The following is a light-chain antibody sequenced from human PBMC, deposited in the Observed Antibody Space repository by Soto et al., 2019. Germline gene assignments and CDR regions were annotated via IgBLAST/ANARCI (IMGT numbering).Light chain of an antibody. J-gene: IGKJ1*01. Sequence: EIVLTQSPGTLSLSPGERATLSCRASQTISKSYIAWYQQKSGQAPRLLVYAASSRAAGIPDRFSGSGSGTDFTLIISRLEPEDFGVYYCLQDSLSPWTLGKGTKVEIK. CDR3: LQDSLSPWT. CDR1: QTISKSY. CDR2: AAS. V-gene: IGKV3-20*01.